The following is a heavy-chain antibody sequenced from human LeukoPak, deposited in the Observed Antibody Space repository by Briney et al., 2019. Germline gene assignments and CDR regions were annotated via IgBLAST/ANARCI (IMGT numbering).Heavy chain of an antibody. CDR3: AKELDSTGAYYMDV. Sequence: GGSLRLSCAASGFTFSSSWMNWVRQAPGKGLEWVAIIKQDGSEKLYVDSVRGRFTISRDNARNSLYLQMSSLRAEDTAVYYCAKELDSTGAYYMDVWGKGTTVTVSS. V-gene: IGHV3-7*03. J-gene: IGHJ6*03. CDR1: GFTFSSSW. CDR2: IKQDGSEK. D-gene: IGHD2/OR15-2a*01.